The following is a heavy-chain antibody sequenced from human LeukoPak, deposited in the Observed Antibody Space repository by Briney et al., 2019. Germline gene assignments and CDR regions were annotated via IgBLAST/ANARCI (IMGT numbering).Heavy chain of an antibody. J-gene: IGHJ5*02. CDR2: INPNSGGT. CDR3: ARAPYYYDSSGSRFDP. Sequence: ASVKVSCKASGYTFTGYYMHWVRQAPGQGLEWRGWINPNSGGTNYAQKFQGRVTMTRDTSISTAYMELSRLRSDDTAVYYCARAPYYYDSSGSRFDPWGQGTLVTVSS. CDR1: GYTFTGYY. D-gene: IGHD3-22*01. V-gene: IGHV1-2*02.